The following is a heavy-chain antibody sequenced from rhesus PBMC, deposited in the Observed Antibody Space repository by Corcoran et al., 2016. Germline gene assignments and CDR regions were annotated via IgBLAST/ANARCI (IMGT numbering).Heavy chain of an antibody. V-gene: IGHV4-173*01. CDR1: GGSLKPTH. CDR3: ARGLFYFDY. Sequence: QVQLQESGPGLVQPSETLSLACAVSGGSLKPTHWPWIRPPPGKGMECIGYISATYGSTDHNPSLSSRITMSTDTSKNQFSLKLNSLTAADTAVYYGARGLFYFDYWGQGVLVSVSS. J-gene: IGHJ4*01. CDR2: ISATYGST.